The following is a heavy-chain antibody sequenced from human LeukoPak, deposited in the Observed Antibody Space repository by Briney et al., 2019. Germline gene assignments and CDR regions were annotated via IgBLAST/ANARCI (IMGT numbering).Heavy chain of an antibody. J-gene: IGHJ4*02. Sequence: KASETLSLTCTVSGGSISSGSYYWSWIRQPAGKGLEWIGGIYTSGSTNYNPSLKSRVTISVDTSKNQLSLKLSSVTAADTAVYYCARDIVPYYFDYWGQGTLVTVSS. D-gene: IGHD2-21*01. CDR1: GGSISSGSYY. CDR3: ARDIVPYYFDY. CDR2: IYTSGST. V-gene: IGHV4-61*02.